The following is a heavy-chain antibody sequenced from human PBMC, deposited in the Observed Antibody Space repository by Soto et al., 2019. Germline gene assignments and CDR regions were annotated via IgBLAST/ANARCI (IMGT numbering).Heavy chain of an antibody. V-gene: IGHV3-23*01. CDR1: GFTFSSYA. CDR3: AKDPYYDSSGYHDY. Sequence: GGSLRLSCAASGFTFSSYAMSWVRQAPGKGLEWVSAISGSGGSTYYADSVKGRFTISRDNSKNTLYLQMNSLRAEDTAVYYCAKDPYYDSSGYHDYWGEGTLVTVSS. J-gene: IGHJ4*02. CDR2: ISGSGGST. D-gene: IGHD3-22*01.